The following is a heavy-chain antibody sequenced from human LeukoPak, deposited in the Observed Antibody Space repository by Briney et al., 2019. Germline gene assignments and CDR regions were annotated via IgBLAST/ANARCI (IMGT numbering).Heavy chain of an antibody. Sequence: GGSLRLSCAASGFTFSSYAMSWVRQAPGKGLEWVSGISVSGGITYYADSVTGRFTISRDNSKNTLYLQMNSLRVEDTAVYYCLRGDRRDYWGQGTLVTVSS. V-gene: IGHV3-23*01. CDR2: ISVSGGIT. J-gene: IGHJ4*02. CDR3: LRGDRRDY. CDR1: GFTFSSYA.